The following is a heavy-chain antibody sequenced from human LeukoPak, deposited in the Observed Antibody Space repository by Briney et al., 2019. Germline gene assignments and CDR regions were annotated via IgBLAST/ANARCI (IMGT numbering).Heavy chain of an antibody. D-gene: IGHD1-1*01. CDR3: ARDRRESTKPNDAFNT. CDR2: IYYSGRT. J-gene: IGHJ3*02. CDR1: GGSISSYY. V-gene: IGHV4-59*01. Sequence: PSETPSLTCSVSGGSISSYYWSWIRQPPGKGLEWIGYIYYSGRTNYNPSLESRVTISIDTSKKQLSLKLRSVTAADTAVYYCARDRRESTKPNDAFNTWGQGTMVTVPS.